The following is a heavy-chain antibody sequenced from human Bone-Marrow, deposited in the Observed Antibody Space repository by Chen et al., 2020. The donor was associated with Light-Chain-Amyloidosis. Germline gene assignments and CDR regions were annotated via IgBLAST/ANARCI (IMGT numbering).Heavy chain of an antibody. J-gene: IGHJ4*02. CDR1: GFSVSRSY. D-gene: IGHD2-2*01. CDR3: TRGDCTSTSCFLDF. CDR2: IKSDGSAT. Sequence: EVHLVETGGALIQPGGSLRLSCAASGFSVSRSYMSWVRQAPGKGLEWVARIKSDGSATNYADSVKGRFTVSRDNAKNTLYLQMKSLRAEDTAVYYCTRGDCTSTSCFLDFWGQGTLVTVSS. V-gene: IGHV3-74*02.